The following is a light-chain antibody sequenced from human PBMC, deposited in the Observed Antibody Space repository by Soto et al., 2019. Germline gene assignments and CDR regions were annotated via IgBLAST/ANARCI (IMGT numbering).Light chain of an antibody. V-gene: IGKV1-12*01. CDR3: QQADSFPIT. CDR1: EDINNR. J-gene: IGKJ5*01. Sequence: DIQMTQSPSSVSASVGDRVTLSCRASEDINNRLAWYQQKPGNAPKLLVYAAFILQSGVPSRFSAYGSGADFTLSISSLQPEDFATYDCQQADSFPITFGQGTRLEVK. CDR2: AAF.